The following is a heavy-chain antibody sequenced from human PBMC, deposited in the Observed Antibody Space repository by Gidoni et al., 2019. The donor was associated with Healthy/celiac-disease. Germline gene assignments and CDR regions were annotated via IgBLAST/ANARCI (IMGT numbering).Heavy chain of an antibody. CDR3: ASLTADDYDFWSGYYGQYYFDY. CDR2: IYYSGST. J-gene: IGHJ4*02. D-gene: IGHD3-3*01. V-gene: IGHV4-39*01. Sequence: QLQLQESGPGLVKPSEILSLTCTVSGGSISSSSYYWGWIRQPPGKGLEWIGSIYYSGSTYYNPSLKSRVTISVDTSKNQFSLKLSSVTAADTAVYYCASLTADDYDFWSGYYGQYYFDYWGQGTLVTVSS. CDR1: GGSISSSSYY.